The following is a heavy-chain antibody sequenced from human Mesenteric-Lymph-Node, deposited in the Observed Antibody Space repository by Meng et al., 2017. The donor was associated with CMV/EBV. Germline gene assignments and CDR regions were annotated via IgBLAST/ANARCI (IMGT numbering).Heavy chain of an antibody. D-gene: IGHD2-8*01. CDR3: ARDRGGLGDIIRGDWFDP. Sequence: FTFSDYYMNWIRQVPGKGLEWISYISSSSRTIYYADSVKGRFTISRDNAKNSLYLQMNSLRAEDTAVYYCARDRGGLGDIIRGDWFDPWGQGTLVTVSS. CDR2: ISSSSRTI. J-gene: IGHJ5*02. CDR1: FTFSDYY. V-gene: IGHV3-11*04.